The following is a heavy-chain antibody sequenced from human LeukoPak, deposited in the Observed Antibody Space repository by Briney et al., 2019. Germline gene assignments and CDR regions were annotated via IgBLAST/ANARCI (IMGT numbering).Heavy chain of an antibody. J-gene: IGHJ4*02. D-gene: IGHD6-19*01. Sequence: ASLKASCKASGYTFTGSYMPWVRQAPGHRLKWMGWINPNSSVTNYAQKFQGWVTMTRDTSISTDYLELSRVRSDDTAVYYCARGVAVAARYYFDYWGQGTLVTVSS. CDR3: ARGVAVAARYYFDY. CDR1: GYTFTGSY. CDR2: INPNSSVT. V-gene: IGHV1-2*04.